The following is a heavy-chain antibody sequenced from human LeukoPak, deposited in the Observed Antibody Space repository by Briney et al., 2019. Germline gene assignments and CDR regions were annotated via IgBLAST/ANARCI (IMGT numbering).Heavy chain of an antibody. V-gene: IGHV3-48*03. D-gene: IGHD6-19*01. Sequence: GGSLRLSCAASGFTFSSYEMNWVRQAPGKGLEWVSYISSSGSTIYYADSVKGRFTISRDNAENSLYLQMNSLRAEDTAVYYCARDAAVAGTVFDYWGQGTLVTVSS. CDR2: ISSSGSTI. CDR3: ARDAAVAGTVFDY. CDR1: GFTFSSYE. J-gene: IGHJ4*02.